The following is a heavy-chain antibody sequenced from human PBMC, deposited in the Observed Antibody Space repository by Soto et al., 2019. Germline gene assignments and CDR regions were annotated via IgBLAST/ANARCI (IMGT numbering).Heavy chain of an antibody. D-gene: IGHD3-10*01. J-gene: IGHJ6*02. V-gene: IGHV5-10-1*01. Sequence: GESLKISCRGSGYSFTSYWISWVRQMPGKGLEWMGRIDPSDSYTNYSPSFQGHVTISADKSISTAYLQWSSLKASDTAMYYCARYRQLGEGSYYGMDVWGPGTTVTVSS. CDR3: ARYRQLGEGSYYGMDV. CDR1: GYSFTSYW. CDR2: IDPSDSYT.